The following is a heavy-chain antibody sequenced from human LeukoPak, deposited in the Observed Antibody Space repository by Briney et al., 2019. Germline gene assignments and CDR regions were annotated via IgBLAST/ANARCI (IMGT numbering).Heavy chain of an antibody. CDR2: INHSGST. J-gene: IGHJ4*02. Sequence: SETPSLTCAVYGGSFSGYYWSWIRQPPGKGLEWIGEINHSGSTNYNPSLKSRVTISVDTSKNQFSLKLSSATAADTAVYYCASLDSSYYYDSSGYYYQPGYWGQGTLVTVSS. D-gene: IGHD3-22*01. CDR1: GGSFSGYY. CDR3: ASLDSSYYYDSSGYYYQPGY. V-gene: IGHV4-34*01.